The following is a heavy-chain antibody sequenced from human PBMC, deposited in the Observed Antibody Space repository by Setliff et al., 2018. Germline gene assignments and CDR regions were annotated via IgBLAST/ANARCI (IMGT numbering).Heavy chain of an antibody. CDR2: INPAVSSDSTYI. CDR1: GFTFSGCG. J-gene: IGHJ4*02. V-gene: IGHV3-21*04. Sequence: GGSLRLSCAASGFTFSGCGMTWVRQAPGKGLEWVAAINPAVSSDSTYIYSADSVKGRFSISMDNAKNSLYLQMNSLRAEDKAVYYGARSPHLFSGGSCSVNYFDYWGQGTLVTVSS. CDR3: ARSPHLFSGGSCSVNYFDY. D-gene: IGHD2-15*01.